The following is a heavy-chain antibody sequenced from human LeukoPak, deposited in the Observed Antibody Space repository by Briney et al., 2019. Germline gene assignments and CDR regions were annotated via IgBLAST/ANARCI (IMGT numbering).Heavy chain of an antibody. D-gene: IGHD6-19*01. CDR3: ARKYSSGIWDY. Sequence: GGSLRLSCAASGFTFSDYYMSWIRQAPGKGLEWVSYISSSGSTIYYADSGKGRFTISRDNAKSSLYLQMNSLRAEDTAVYYCARKYSSGIWDYWGQGTLVTVSS. V-gene: IGHV3-11*01. CDR1: GFTFSDYY. J-gene: IGHJ4*02. CDR2: ISSSGSTI.